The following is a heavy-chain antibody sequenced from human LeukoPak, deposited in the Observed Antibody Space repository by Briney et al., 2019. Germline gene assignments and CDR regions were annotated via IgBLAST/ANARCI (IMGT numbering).Heavy chain of an antibody. D-gene: IGHD3-10*01. CDR3: ARAALLWFGELLDS. CDR2: INPNSGGT. CDR1: GYTFTGYY. V-gene: IGHV1-2*02. Sequence: ASVKVSCKASGYTFTGYYMHWVRQTPGQGLEWMGWINPNSGGTNYAQKFQGRVTMTRDTSISTAYMELSRLRSDDTAVYYCARAALLWFGELLDSWGQGTLVTVSS. J-gene: IGHJ4*02.